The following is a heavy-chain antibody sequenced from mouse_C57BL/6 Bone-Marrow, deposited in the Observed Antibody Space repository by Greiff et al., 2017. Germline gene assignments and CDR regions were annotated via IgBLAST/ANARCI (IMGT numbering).Heavy chain of an antibody. V-gene: IGHV1-66*01. CDR1: GYSFTSYY. CDR3: ARGRYGSSYVYFDV. Sequence: QVQLQQSGPELVKPGASVKISCKASGYSFTSYYIHWVKQRPGQGLEWIGWIYPGSGNTKYNEKFKGKATLTADTSSSTAYMQLSSLTSEDSAVYYCARGRYGSSYVYFDVWGTGTTVTVSS. J-gene: IGHJ1*03. D-gene: IGHD1-1*01. CDR2: IYPGSGNT.